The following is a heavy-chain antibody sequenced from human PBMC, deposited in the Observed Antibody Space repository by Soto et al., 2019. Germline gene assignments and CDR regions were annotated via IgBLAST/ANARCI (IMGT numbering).Heavy chain of an antibody. CDR2: IIPILGIA. D-gene: IGHD6-13*01. Sequence: GASVKVSCKASGGTFSSYTISWVRQAPGQGLEWVGRIIPILGIANYAQKFQGRVTITADKSTSTAYMELSSLRSEDTAVYYCAGNPHPQIAAAGTGSKGGAFDIWGQGTMVTVSS. CDR1: GGTFSSYT. CDR3: AGNPHPQIAAAGTGSKGGAFDI. J-gene: IGHJ3*02. V-gene: IGHV1-69*02.